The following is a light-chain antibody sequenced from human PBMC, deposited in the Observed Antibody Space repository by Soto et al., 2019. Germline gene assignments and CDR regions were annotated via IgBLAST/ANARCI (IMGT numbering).Light chain of an antibody. Sequence: EIVLTQSPATLSLSPGEGVTLSCRASQSVSSYLLWYQQKPGQPPRLLIYAASNRATGIPARFSGSGSGTDFTLTISGREPEDFAVYYCQQHYDWPLTFGGGTKV. V-gene: IGKV3-11*01. CDR2: AAS. J-gene: IGKJ4*01. CDR3: QQHYDWPLT. CDR1: QSVSSY.